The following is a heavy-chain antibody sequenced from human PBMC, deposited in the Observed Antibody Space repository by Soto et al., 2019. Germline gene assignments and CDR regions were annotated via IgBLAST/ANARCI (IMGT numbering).Heavy chain of an antibody. Sequence: PSETLSLTCTVSGGSISSGGYYWSWIRQHPGKGLEWIGYIYYSGSTYYNPSLKSQVTISVDTSKNQFSLKLSSVTAANTSVNDCAREENGQWQSWGHETLVSVCS. V-gene: IGHV4-31*01. CDR3: AREENGQWQS. CDR2: IYYSGST. D-gene: IGHD2-8*01. CDR1: GGSISSGGYY. J-gene: IGHJ4*01.